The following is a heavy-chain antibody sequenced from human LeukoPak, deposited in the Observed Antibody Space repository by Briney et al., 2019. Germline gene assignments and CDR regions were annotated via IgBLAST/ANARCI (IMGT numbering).Heavy chain of an antibody. CDR3: ARDPSYGFDY. CDR1: GFTFSSYA. CDR2: ISYDGSNK. Sequence: PGRSLRLSCAASGFTFSSYAMHWVRQAPGKGLEWVAVISYDGSNKYYADSVKGRFTISRDNSKNTLYLQMNSLRAEDTAVYYCARDPSYGFDYWGQETLVTVSS. V-gene: IGHV3-30-3*01. J-gene: IGHJ4*02. D-gene: IGHD1-26*01.